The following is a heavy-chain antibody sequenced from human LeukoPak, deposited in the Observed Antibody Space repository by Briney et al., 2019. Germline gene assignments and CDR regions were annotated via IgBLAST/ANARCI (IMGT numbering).Heavy chain of an antibody. J-gene: IGHJ2*01. D-gene: IGHD1-14*01. CDR3: AKDMVPYNSNPWYFDL. V-gene: IGHV3-9*01. Sequence: GGSLRLSCAASGFTFDDYAMHWVRQAPGKGLEWVSGISWNSGSIGYADSVKGRFTISRDNAKNSLYLQMNSLRAEDTALYYCAKDMVPYNSNPWYFDLWGRGTLVTVSS. CDR2: ISWNSGSI. CDR1: GFTFDDYA.